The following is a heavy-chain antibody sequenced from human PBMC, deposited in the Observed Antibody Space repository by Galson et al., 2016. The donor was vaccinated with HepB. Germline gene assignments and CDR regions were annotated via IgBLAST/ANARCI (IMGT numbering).Heavy chain of an antibody. D-gene: IGHD3-10*01. CDR1: GFTFSSYW. CDR2: IGGNGSPT. CDR3: ARGGGHGFFDY. Sequence: SLRLSCAVSGFTFSSYWMSWVRQGPGEGLEWVAAIGGNGSPTYYADSVRGRFSISRDNSKNTLYLQMNSLRAEDTALYYCARGGGHGFFDYWGQGTQVTVSS. V-gene: IGHV3-23*01. J-gene: IGHJ4*02.